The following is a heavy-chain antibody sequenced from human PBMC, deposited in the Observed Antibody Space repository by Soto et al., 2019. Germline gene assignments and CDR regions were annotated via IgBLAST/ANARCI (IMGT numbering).Heavy chain of an antibody. CDR2: ISAYNGDV. CDR3: ARDGPLISSRSWLDP. D-gene: IGHD3-16*01. J-gene: IGHJ5*02. V-gene: IGHV1-18*04. Sequence: QVQLAQSGVEVKKPGASVKVSCKASGYTFSSYGISWVRQAPGQGLEWMGWISAYNGDVNYAQNFQGRVTMATDTSTSTAYMALRSLRSDDTAIYYCARDGPLISSRSWLDPWGPGTLVTVSS. CDR1: GYTFSSYG.